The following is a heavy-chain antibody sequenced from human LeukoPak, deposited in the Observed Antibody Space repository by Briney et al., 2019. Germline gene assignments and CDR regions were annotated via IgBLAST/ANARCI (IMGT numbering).Heavy chain of an antibody. Sequence: PSETLSLTCTVSGGSISSYYWSWIRQPPGKGLEWIGYIYYSGSTNYNPSLKSRVTISVDTSKNQFSLKLRSVTAADTAVYYCARERPHYDILTGYYTYAFDIWGQGTMVTVSS. CDR3: ARERPHYDILTGYYTYAFDI. V-gene: IGHV4-59*01. D-gene: IGHD3-9*01. J-gene: IGHJ3*02. CDR1: GGSISSYY. CDR2: IYYSGST.